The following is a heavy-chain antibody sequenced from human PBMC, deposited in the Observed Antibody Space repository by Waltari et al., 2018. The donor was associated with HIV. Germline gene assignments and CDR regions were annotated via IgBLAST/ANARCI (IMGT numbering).Heavy chain of an antibody. CDR3: ATQRDSGSYYLDH. CDR2: MNPNSGNT. CDR1: GYTFTKYD. J-gene: IGHJ4*02. V-gene: IGHV1-8*01. D-gene: IGHD3-10*01. Sequence: QVQVVQSGAAVKKPGASVKVSCKTSGYTFTKYDINWVRQATGPGLEWLGWMNPNSGNTGYAQNVQGRITMTRKTSIDTAYMELRGLTSDDTAVYYCATQRDSGSYYLDHWGQGTLVTVSP.